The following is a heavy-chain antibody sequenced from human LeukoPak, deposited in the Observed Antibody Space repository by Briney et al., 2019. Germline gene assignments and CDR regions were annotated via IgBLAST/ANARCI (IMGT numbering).Heavy chain of an antibody. V-gene: IGHV3-23*01. Sequence: GGSLRLSCAASGVTFRTYAMSWVRQAPGKGLEWVAGIGGSGASTFYADSVKGRFTISRDNSKNTLYLQMNSLTAEDTAVYYCAKDSPGPSSPDYWGQGTLVTVSS. J-gene: IGHJ4*02. D-gene: IGHD6-13*01. CDR1: GVTFRTYA. CDR3: AKDSPGPSSPDY. CDR2: IGGSGAST.